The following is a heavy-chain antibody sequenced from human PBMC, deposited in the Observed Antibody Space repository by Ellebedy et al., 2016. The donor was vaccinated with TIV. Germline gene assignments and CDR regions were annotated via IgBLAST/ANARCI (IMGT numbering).Heavy chain of an antibody. V-gene: IGHV1-18*01. CDR2: ISTDTGNT. CDR3: ARQDSGYVDDY. Sequence: AASVKVSCKASGYSFTSYDISWLRQAPGQRLEWMGQISTDTGNTNYAQNLQGRVTLTTDTSTKTDHMELRSLSSNDTAVYYCARQDSGYVDDYWGQGTLVIVSS. CDR1: GYSFTSYD. D-gene: IGHD5-12*01. J-gene: IGHJ4*02.